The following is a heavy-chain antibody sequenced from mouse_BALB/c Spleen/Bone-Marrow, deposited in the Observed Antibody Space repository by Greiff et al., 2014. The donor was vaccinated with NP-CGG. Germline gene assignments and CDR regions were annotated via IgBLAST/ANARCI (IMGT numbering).Heavy chain of an antibody. V-gene: IGHV5-6-4*01. Sequence: EVQLVESGGGLVKPGGSLKLSCAASGFTFSSYTMSWVRQTPEKRLEWVATISSVGIYTYYPGSVKGRFTISRDNAKNTLYLQMSSLKSEDTAMYYCTRDLYDGYSYYAMDYWGQGTSVTVSS. CDR2: ISSVGIYT. D-gene: IGHD2-3*01. CDR1: GFTFSSYT. CDR3: TRDLYDGYSYYAMDY. J-gene: IGHJ4*01.